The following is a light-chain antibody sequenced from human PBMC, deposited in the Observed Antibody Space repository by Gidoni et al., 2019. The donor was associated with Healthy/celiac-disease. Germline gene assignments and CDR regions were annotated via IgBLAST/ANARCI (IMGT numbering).Light chain of an antibody. CDR1: QSVSSY. J-gene: IGKJ3*01. CDR2: DAS. CDR3: QQRSNWPPGFT. V-gene: IGKV3-11*01. Sequence: PGERATLTCRASQSVSSYLAWYQQKPGQAPRLLIYDASNRATGIPARFSGSGSGTDFTLTISSLEPEDFAVYYCQQRSNWPPGFTFGPGTKVDIK.